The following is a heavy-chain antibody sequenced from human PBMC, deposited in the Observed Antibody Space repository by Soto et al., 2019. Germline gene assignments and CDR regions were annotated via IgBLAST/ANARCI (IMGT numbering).Heavy chain of an antibody. CDR2: ISYDGSNK. V-gene: IGHV3-30-3*01. CDR3: ARDHYGSGSYYNYYYGMDV. CDR1: GFTFSSYA. Sequence: QVQLVESGGGVVQPGRSLRLSCAASGFTFSSYAMHWVRQAPGKGLEWVAVISYDGSNKYYADSVKGRFTISRDNSKNTLYLQMNSLRAEDTAVYYCARDHYGSGSYYNYYYGMDVWGQGTTVTVSS. J-gene: IGHJ6*02. D-gene: IGHD3-10*01.